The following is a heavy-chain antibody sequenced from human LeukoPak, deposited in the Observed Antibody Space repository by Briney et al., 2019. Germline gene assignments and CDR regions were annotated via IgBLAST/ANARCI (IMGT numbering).Heavy chain of an antibody. CDR3: ARDPPAVTTNTYA. Sequence: PGGSLRLSCAASGFTVGNNYMNWVRQAPGKGLEWVSLIYSGGTTYYADSVKGRFTISRDSSKNTLYLQMNSLRVEDTAVYYCARDPPAVTTNTYAGGQGPLVTVSS. CDR1: GFTVGNNY. V-gene: IGHV3-66*01. D-gene: IGHD3-3*01. CDR2: IYSGGTT. J-gene: IGHJ4*02.